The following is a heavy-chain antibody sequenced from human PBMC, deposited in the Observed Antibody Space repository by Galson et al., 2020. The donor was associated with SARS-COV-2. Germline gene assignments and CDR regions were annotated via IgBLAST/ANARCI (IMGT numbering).Heavy chain of an antibody. CDR1: GYSFTSYW. CDR3: ARFNYPVAAIDY. J-gene: IGHJ4*02. Sequence: HGESLKISCKGSGYSFTSYWISWVRQTPGKGLEWMGRIDPSDSYTNYSPSFQGHVTISADKSISTAYLQWSSLKASDTAMYYCARFNYPVAAIDYWGQGTLVTVSS. V-gene: IGHV5-10-1*01. CDR2: IDPSDSYT. D-gene: IGHD6-19*01.